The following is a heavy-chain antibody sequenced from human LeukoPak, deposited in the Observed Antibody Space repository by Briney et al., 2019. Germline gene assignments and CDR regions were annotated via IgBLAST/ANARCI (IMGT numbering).Heavy chain of an antibody. V-gene: IGHV3-48*04. Sequence: GGSLRLSCAASGFTFSTYSMNWVRQTPGKGLEWVSYISSSGSTILYADSVKGRLTISRDNARNSLYLQMNSLGAADTAVYYCARVAVIYYYYMEVWGKGTTVTVSS. D-gene: IGHD2/OR15-2a*01. J-gene: IGHJ6*03. CDR2: ISSSGSTI. CDR1: GFTFSTYS. CDR3: ARVAVIYYYYMEV.